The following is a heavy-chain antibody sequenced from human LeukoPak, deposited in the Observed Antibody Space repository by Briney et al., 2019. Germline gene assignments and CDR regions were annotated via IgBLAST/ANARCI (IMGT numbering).Heavy chain of an antibody. D-gene: IGHD2-2*01. V-gene: IGHV1-2*02. CDR2: INPNSGGT. J-gene: IGHJ5*02. CDR3: ARDEYCSSTSCYARNWFDP. CDR1: GYTFTGYY. Sequence: ASVKVSCKASGYTFTGYYMHWVRQAPGQGLEWMGWINPNSGGTNYAQKFQGRVTMTRDTSISTAYMELSRLRSDDTAVYYCARDEYCSSTSCYARNWFDPWGQGTLVTVSS.